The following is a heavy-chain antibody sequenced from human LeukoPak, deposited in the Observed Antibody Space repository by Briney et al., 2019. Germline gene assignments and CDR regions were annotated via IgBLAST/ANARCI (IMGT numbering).Heavy chain of an antibody. CDR1: GFTYSSYG. CDR2: IWYDGSNK. J-gene: IGHJ4*02. CDR3: ARGKSSTSCPGDY. D-gene: IGHD2-2*01. Sequence: PGRSLRLSCAASGFTYSSYGMHWVRQAPGKGLEWVAVIWYDGSNKYYADSVKGRFTISRDNSKNTLYLQMNSLRAEDMAVYYCARGKSSTSCPGDYWGQGTLVTVSS. V-gene: IGHV3-33*01.